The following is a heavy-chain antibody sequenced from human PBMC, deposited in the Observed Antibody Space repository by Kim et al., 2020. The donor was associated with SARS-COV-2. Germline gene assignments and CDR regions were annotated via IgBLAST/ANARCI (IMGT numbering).Heavy chain of an antibody. CDR2: IWYDGSNK. CDR1: GFTFSSYG. CDR3: ARDVGNLYFDWLLSYRPTYYYGMDV. V-gene: IGHV3-33*01. J-gene: IGHJ6*02. D-gene: IGHD3-9*01. Sequence: GGSLRLSCAASGFTFSSYGMHWVRQAPGKGLEWVAVIWYDGSNKYYADSVKGRFTISRDNSKNTLYLQMNSLRAEDTAVYYCARDVGNLYFDWLLSYRPTYYYGMDVWGQGTTVTVSS.